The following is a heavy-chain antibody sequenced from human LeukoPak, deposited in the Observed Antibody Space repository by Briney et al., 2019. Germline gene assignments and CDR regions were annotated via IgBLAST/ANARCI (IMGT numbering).Heavy chain of an antibody. J-gene: IGHJ3*02. CDR2: IYTSGST. V-gene: IGHV4-4*07. CDR1: GGSISSYY. Sequence: PSETLSLTCTVSGGSISSYYWSWIRQPAGKGLEWIGRIYTSGSTNYNPSLKSRVTMSVDTSKNQFSLKLSSVTAADTAVYYCGSYKVRGVGRQDAFDIWGQGTMVTVSS. CDR3: GSYKVRGVGRQDAFDI. D-gene: IGHD3-10*01.